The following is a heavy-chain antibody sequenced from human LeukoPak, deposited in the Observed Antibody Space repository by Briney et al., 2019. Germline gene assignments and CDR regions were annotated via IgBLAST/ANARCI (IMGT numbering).Heavy chain of an antibody. V-gene: IGHV3-48*02. D-gene: IGHD6-19*01. CDR1: GFTFSSYA. Sequence: GGSLRLSCAASGFTFSSYAMHWVRQAPGKGLEWVSYISSSSSTIYYADSVKGRFTISRDNAKNSLYLQMNSLRDEDTAVYYCARDYSSGWYTLHFDYWGQGTLVTVSS. CDR3: ARDYSSGWYTLHFDY. J-gene: IGHJ4*02. CDR2: ISSSSSTI.